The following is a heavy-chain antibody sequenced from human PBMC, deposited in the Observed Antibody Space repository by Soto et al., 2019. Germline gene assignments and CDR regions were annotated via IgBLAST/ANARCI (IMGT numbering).Heavy chain of an antibody. Sequence: QVQLVQSGAEVKKPGASVKVSCKASGYTFTSYDINWVRQATGQGLEWMGWMNPNSGNTGYAQKIQGRVTRTRNTSISTAYMELSRLRSEDTAMYYCAGERSAAGTGWFDPWGQGTLVTVSS. CDR2: MNPNSGNT. CDR3: AGERSAAGTGWFDP. J-gene: IGHJ5*02. CDR1: GYTFTSYD. D-gene: IGHD6-13*01. V-gene: IGHV1-8*01.